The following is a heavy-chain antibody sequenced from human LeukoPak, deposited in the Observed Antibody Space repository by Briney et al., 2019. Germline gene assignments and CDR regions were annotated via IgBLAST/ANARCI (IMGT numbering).Heavy chain of an antibody. CDR2: ISSSSSTI. V-gene: IGHV3-48*02. D-gene: IGHD3-10*01. CDR1: GFTFSAYN. Sequence: PGGSLRLFCAASGFTFSAYNLNWVRQAPGKGLEWVSYISSSSSTIYYADSVKGRFTISRDNAKNSLSLQMNSLRDEDTAVYYCARDRPYYVSGSYYHDYWGQGTLITVSS. J-gene: IGHJ4*02. CDR3: ARDRPYYVSGSYYHDY.